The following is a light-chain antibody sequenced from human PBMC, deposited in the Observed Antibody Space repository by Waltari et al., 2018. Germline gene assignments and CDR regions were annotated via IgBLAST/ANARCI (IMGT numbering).Light chain of an antibody. CDR1: QSVLDNSNNRNY. J-gene: IGKJ2*01. Sequence: DIVMTQSPDSLSVSLGARATIPCKSSQSVLDNSNNRNYLSWYQQKSGQPPKVLFYWASSRKSGVPDRFSASGSGANFTLTITSLQAEDVGLYYCQQYSALPYTFGQGTKLDVK. V-gene: IGKV4-1*01. CDR3: QQYSALPYT. CDR2: WAS.